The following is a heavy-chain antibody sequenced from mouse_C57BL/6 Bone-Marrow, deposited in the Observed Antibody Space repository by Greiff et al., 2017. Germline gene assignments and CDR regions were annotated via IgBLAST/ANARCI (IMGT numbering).Heavy chain of an antibody. J-gene: IGHJ3*01. CDR2: IWTGGGT. V-gene: IGHV2-9-1*01. CDR1: GFSLTSYA. Sequence: VQVVESGPGLVAPSQSLSITCTVSGFSLTSYAISWVRQPPGKGLEWLGVIWTGGGTKYTSALKSRLSISKDNSKSQDFLKMNSLQTDDTARYYWASHYGTTGAWFAYWGQGTLVTVSA. D-gene: IGHD1-1*01. CDR3: ASHYGTTGAWFAY.